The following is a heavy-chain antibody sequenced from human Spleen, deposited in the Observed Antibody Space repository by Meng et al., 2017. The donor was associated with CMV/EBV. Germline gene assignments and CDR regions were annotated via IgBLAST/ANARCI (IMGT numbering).Heavy chain of an antibody. Sequence: GGSLRLSCAASRFTFSSYWMHWVRQAPGKGLVWVSRIDSDGSSTSYADSVKGRFTISRDNSNKTVYLQMNRLRAEDTAIYYCAKSRNGYGGEDHWGQGMLVTVSS. CDR3: AKSRNGYGGEDH. CDR1: RFTFSSYW. CDR2: IDSDGSST. J-gene: IGHJ4*02. V-gene: IGHV3-74*01. D-gene: IGHD5-12*01.